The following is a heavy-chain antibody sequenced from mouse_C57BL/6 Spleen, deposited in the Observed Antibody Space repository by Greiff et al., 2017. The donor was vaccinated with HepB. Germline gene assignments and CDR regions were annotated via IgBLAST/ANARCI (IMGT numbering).Heavy chain of an antibody. CDR1: GYTFTSYW. CDR2: IDPSDSYT. J-gene: IGHJ2*01. CDR3: ARCGGYGNPTGFDY. Sequence: QVQLQQPGAELVRPGTSVKLSCKASGYTFTSYWMHWVKQRPGQGLEWIGVIDPSDSYTNYNQKFKGKATLTVDTSSSTAYMQLSSLTSEDSAVYYCARCGGYGNPTGFDYWGQGTTLTVSS. V-gene: IGHV1-59*01. D-gene: IGHD2-1*01.